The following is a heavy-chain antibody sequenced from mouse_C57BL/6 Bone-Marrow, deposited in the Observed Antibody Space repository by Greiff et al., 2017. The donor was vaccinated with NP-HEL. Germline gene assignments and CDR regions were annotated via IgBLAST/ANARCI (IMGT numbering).Heavy chain of an antibody. V-gene: IGHV1-85*01. CDR3: ARSHWEGALFAY. D-gene: IGHD4-1*01. Sequence: QVQLQQSGPELVKPGASVKLSCKASGYTFTSYDINWVKQRPGQGLEWIGWIYPSDGSTKYNEKFKGKATLTVDTSSSTAYMELHSLTSDDSAVYFCARSHWEGALFAYWGQGTLVTVSA. J-gene: IGHJ3*01. CDR1: GYTFTSYD. CDR2: IYPSDGST.